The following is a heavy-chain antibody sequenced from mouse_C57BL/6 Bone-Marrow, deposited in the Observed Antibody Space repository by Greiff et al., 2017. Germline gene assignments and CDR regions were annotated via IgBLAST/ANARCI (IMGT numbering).Heavy chain of an antibody. D-gene: IGHD2-4*01. CDR3: TTRLYYDYDVGFAY. V-gene: IGHV14-4*01. CDR1: GFNITDDY. Sequence: VQLQQSGAELVRPGASVKLSCTASGFNITDDYMHWVKQRPEQGLEWIGWIDPENGDTEYASKFQGKATITADTSSNTAYLQLSSLTSEDTAVYYCTTRLYYDYDVGFAYWGQGTLVTVSA. J-gene: IGHJ3*01. CDR2: IDPENGDT.